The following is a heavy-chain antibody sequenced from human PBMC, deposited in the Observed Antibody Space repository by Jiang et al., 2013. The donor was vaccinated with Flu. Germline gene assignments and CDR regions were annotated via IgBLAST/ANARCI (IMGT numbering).Heavy chain of an antibody. D-gene: IGHD5-12*01. V-gene: IGHV2-5*02. J-gene: IGHJ4*02. Sequence: LIYWDDDKRYSPSLKSRLTITKDTSKNQVVLTMTNMDPVDTATYYCAHSNTVDMRGLTLDYWGQGTLVTVSS. CDR3: AHSNTVDMRGLTLDY. CDR2: IYWDDDK.